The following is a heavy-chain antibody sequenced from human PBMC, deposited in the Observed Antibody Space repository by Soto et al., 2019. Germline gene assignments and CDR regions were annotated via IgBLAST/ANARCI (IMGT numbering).Heavy chain of an antibody. Sequence: PGGSLRLSCAASGFTFSSYAMSWVRQAPGKGLEWVSAISGSGGSTYYADSVKGRFTISRDNSKNTLYLQMNSLRAEDTAVYYCAKAACSGGSCYYYFDYWGQGTLVTVSS. J-gene: IGHJ4*02. CDR1: GFTFSSYA. CDR2: ISGSGGST. V-gene: IGHV3-23*01. CDR3: AKAACSGGSCYYYFDY. D-gene: IGHD2-15*01.